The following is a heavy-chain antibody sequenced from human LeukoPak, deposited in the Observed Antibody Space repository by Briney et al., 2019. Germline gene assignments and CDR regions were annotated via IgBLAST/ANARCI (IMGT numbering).Heavy chain of an antibody. Sequence: PGGSLRLSCAASGFSFTNFAMHWVRQAPGKGLEWVAFIRYDGSNKYYPDSVKGRFTISRDNSKNTLYLQMNSLRAEDTAVYYCAKSQSGGSIVDCWGQGTLVTVSS. CDR3: AKSQSGGSIVDC. CDR1: GFSFTNFA. CDR2: IRYDGSNK. D-gene: IGHD3-16*01. V-gene: IGHV3-30*02. J-gene: IGHJ4*02.